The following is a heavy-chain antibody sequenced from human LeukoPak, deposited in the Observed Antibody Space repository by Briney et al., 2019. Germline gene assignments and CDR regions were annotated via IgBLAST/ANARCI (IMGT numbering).Heavy chain of an antibody. CDR3: AKDGATSRYYYMAV. V-gene: IGHV3-9*03. Sequence: SGGSLRLSCAASGFTFDDYAMHWVRQAPGKGLEWVSGISWNSGSIGYADSVKGRFTISRDNAKNSLYLQMNSLRAEDMALYYCAKDGATSRYYYMAVWGKGTTVTVSS. J-gene: IGHJ6*03. D-gene: IGHD1-26*01. CDR2: ISWNSGSI. CDR1: GFTFDDYA.